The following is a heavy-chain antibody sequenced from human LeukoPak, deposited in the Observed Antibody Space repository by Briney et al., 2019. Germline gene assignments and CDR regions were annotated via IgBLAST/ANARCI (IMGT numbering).Heavy chain of an antibody. Sequence: GRSLRLSCAASGFTFDDYAMHWVRQAPGKGLEWVSGISWNSGSIGYADSVKGRFTISRDNAKNSLYLQMNSLRAEDTALYYCAKAHSDYDFWSGYSSANDAFDIWGQGTMVTVSS. D-gene: IGHD3-3*01. J-gene: IGHJ3*02. V-gene: IGHV3-9*01. CDR1: GFTFDDYA. CDR3: AKAHSDYDFWSGYSSANDAFDI. CDR2: ISWNSGSI.